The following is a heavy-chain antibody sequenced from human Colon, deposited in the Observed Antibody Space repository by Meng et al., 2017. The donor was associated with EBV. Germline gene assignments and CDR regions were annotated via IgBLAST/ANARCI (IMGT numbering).Heavy chain of an antibody. D-gene: IGHD4-17*01. V-gene: IGHV4-4*02. J-gene: IGHJ4*02. CDR1: GDSISNNW. CDR2: IYHSGTT. CDR3: ARNGDYNPGLY. Sequence: QVRLSESGPGSVKPSGTLSLTCAVSGDSISNNWWSWVRQPPGKGLEWIGEIYHSGTTNYNPSLRSRVTISVDKSKNQFSLQLTSVTAADTAVYYCARNGDYNPGLYWGQGTLVTVSS.